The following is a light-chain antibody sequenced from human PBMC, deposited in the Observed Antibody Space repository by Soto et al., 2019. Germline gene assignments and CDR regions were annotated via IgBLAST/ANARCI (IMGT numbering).Light chain of an antibody. V-gene: IGKV3-20*01. J-gene: IGKJ1*01. CDR2: GAS. Sequence: IVLTQSPGTLSFSPGERATLSCRASQSVTGSYLAWYQQKPGQAPRLLIYGASTRATGIPDRFSGSGSGTDFTLTISRLEPEDFAVYYCQQYGRSPPKTFGQGTKVEIK. CDR1: QSVTGSY. CDR3: QQYGRSPPKT.